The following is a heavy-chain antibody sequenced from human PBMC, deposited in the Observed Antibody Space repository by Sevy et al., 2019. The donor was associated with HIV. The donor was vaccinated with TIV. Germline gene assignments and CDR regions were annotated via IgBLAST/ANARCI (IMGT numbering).Heavy chain of an antibody. D-gene: IGHD3-10*01. V-gene: IGHV3-7*01. CDR3: ARDRITMVREVIKGGAFDI. J-gene: IGHJ3*02. CDR2: IKEDGSEK. Sequence: GGYLRLSCAASGFTFSSNWMSWVRQAPGKGLEWVANIKEDGSEKYYVDAVKGRFTISRDNAKNSLYLQMNSLRAEDTAVYYCARDRITMVREVIKGGAFDIWGQGTMVTVSS. CDR1: GFTFSSNW.